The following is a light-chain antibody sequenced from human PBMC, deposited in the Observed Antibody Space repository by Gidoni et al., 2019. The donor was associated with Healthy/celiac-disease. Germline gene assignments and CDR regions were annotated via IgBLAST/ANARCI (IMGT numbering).Light chain of an antibody. Sequence: DIQMTQSPSTLSASVGDRVTITCRASQSISSWLAWYQQKPGKAPKLLIYKASSLESGVPSRFSGSGSGIEFTLTISSLQPDDFATYYCQQYNTFGQGTKVEIK. CDR2: KAS. CDR1: QSISSW. CDR3: QQYNT. J-gene: IGKJ1*01. V-gene: IGKV1-5*03.